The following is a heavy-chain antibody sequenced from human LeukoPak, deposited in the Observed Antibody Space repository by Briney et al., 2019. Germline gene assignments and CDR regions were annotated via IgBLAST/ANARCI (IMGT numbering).Heavy chain of an antibody. Sequence: PSETLSITCAVSGGSFTDYYWNWLRQTPGKGLEWVSAISGSGGSTYYADSVKGRFTISRDNSKNTLYLQMNSLRAEDTAVYYCAKDANDYGDPGDFDYWGQGTLVTVSS. D-gene: IGHD4-17*01. CDR2: ISGSGGST. J-gene: IGHJ4*02. CDR1: GGSFTDYY. V-gene: IGHV3-23*01. CDR3: AKDANDYGDPGDFDY.